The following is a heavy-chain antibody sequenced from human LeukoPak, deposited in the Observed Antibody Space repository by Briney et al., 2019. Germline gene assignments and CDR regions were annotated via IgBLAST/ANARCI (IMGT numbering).Heavy chain of an antibody. D-gene: IGHD3-10*01. CDR3: ARTKWWGEYYGLGGYYRGDYFDY. V-gene: IGHV4-31*03. CDR1: GGSISSGGYY. Sequence: SQTLSLTCTVSGGSISSGGYYWSWIRQHPGKGLEWIGYIYYSGSTNYNPSLKSRVTISVDTSKNQFSLKLSSVTAADTAVYYWARTKWWGEYYGLGGYYRGDYFDYWGQGTLVTVSS. CDR2: IYYSGST. J-gene: IGHJ4*02.